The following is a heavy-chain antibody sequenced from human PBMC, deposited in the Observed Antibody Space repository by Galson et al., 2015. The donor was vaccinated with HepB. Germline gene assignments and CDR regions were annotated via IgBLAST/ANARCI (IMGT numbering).Heavy chain of an antibody. D-gene: IGHD6-19*01. Sequence: SVKVSCKASGYTFTSYAMHWVRQAPGQRLEWMGWINAGNGNTKYSQKFQGRVTITRDTSASTAYMELSSLRSEDTAVYYCARSTLPTSYSSGRAAASPPPRGAFDIWGQGTMVTVSS. J-gene: IGHJ3*02. CDR1: GYTFTSYA. V-gene: IGHV1-3*01. CDR2: INAGNGNT. CDR3: ARSTLPTSYSSGRAAASPPPRGAFDI.